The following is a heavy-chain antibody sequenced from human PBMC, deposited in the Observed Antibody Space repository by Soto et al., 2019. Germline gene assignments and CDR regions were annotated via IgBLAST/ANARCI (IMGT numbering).Heavy chain of an antibody. CDR1: GXSFSGYS. V-gene: IGHV4-34*01. CDR2: INHSGST. Sequence: SXTLSLTCAVYGXSFSGYSWSWIRQPPGKGLEWIGEINHSGSTNYNPSLKSRVTISVDTYKNQFSLKLSSVTAADKAVYYCARVHYYDSRGDYWGQGTLVTVSS. CDR3: ARVHYYDSRGDY. J-gene: IGHJ4*02. D-gene: IGHD3-22*01.